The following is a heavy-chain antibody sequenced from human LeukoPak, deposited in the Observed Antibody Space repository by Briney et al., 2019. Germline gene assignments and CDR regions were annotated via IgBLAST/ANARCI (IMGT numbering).Heavy chain of an antibody. CDR2: INAGNGNT. CDR3: ARDRWAYGHFDY. Sequence: ASVKVSCEASGYTFSSYAMHWVRQAPGQRLEWMGWINAGNGNTKYSQKFQGRVTITRDTSASTAYMELSSLRSEDTAVYYCARDRWAYGHFDYWGQGTLVTVSS. J-gene: IGHJ4*02. V-gene: IGHV1-3*01. CDR1: GYTFSSYA. D-gene: IGHD4-17*01.